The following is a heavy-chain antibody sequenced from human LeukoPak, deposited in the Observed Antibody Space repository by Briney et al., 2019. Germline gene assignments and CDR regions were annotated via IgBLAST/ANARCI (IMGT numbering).Heavy chain of an antibody. CDR1: EFPFSNYG. CDR3: AKASGNYYAPFMDY. D-gene: IGHD1-26*01. Sequence: GGSLRLSCAASEFPFSNYGMSWVRQAPGKGLEWVSSISTSGGSTYYADSVKGRFTISRDNSKDTLYLQMNSLRAEDTAVYYCAKASGNYYAPFMDYWGQGSLVTVSS. J-gene: IGHJ4*02. V-gene: IGHV3-23*01. CDR2: ISTSGGST.